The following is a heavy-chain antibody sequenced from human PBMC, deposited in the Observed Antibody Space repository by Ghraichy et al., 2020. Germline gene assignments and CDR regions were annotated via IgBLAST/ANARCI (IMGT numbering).Heavy chain of an antibody. J-gene: IGHJ5*02. CDR1: GGSISSYY. CDR2: ISYSGST. CDR3: ARGGRSSASP. Sequence: SETLSLTCTVSGGSISSYYWSWIRQPPGKGLHWIGYISYSGSTNYNPSLKSRVTISIDTSNNHFSLKLTSVTAADTVVYYCARGGRSSASPWGQGTLVTVSS. V-gene: IGHV4-59*01. D-gene: IGHD2-2*01.